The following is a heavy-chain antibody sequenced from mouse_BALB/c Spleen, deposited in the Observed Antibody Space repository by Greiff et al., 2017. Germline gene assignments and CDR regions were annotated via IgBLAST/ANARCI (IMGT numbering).Heavy chain of an antibody. D-gene: IGHD2-2*01. Sequence: QVQLQQPGAELVKPGTSVKLSCKASGYNFTSYWINWVKLRPGQGLEWIGDIYPGSGSTNYNEKFKSKATLTVDTSSSTAYMQLSSLASEDSALYYCAREEAGYPWFAYWGQGTLVTVAA. CDR1: GYNFTSYW. CDR2: IYPGSGST. V-gene: IGHV1-55*01. CDR3: AREEAGYPWFAY. J-gene: IGHJ3*01.